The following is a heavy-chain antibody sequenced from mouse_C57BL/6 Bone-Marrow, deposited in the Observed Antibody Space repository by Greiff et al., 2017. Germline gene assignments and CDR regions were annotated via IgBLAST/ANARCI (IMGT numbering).Heavy chain of an antibody. Sequence: EVKLVESGGDLVKPGGSLKLSCAASGFTFSSYGMSWVRQTPDKRLEWVATISSGGSYTYYPESVKGRFTISRDNAKNTPYLQMSSLKSEDTAMYYCARHLTGTGYYFDCWGQGTTLTVSS. D-gene: IGHD4-1*01. V-gene: IGHV5-6*01. CDR2: ISSGGSYT. CDR1: GFTFSSYG. CDR3: ARHLTGTGYYFDC. J-gene: IGHJ2*01.